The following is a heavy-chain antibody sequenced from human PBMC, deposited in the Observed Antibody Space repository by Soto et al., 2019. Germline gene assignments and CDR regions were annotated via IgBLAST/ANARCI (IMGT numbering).Heavy chain of an antibody. D-gene: IGHD3-10*01. J-gene: IGHJ6*02. V-gene: IGHV4-34*01. CDR3: ASGPMVRGVPYYFGMDV. CDR1: GGSFSGYY. Sequence: QVQLQQWGAGLLKPSETLSLTCAVYGGSFSGYYWSWIRQPPGKGLEWIGEINHSGSTNYNPSLKGLVTISVDTSKTQFSRKLSSGTDAVTAVYYCASGPMVRGVPYYFGMDVWGQGTTVTVSS. CDR2: INHSGST.